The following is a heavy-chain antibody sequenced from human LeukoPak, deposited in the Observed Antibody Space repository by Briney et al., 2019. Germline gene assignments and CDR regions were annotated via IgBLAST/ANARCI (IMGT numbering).Heavy chain of an antibody. CDR2: ISSSGSST. CDR3: ARVDYDGSGYFPDY. Sequence: GGSLRLSCAASGFTFSNYGLNWVRQAPGKGLEWVSSISSSGSSTSYADSVKGRFTVSRDNAKNSLFLQMNSLRVEDTAVHYCARVDYDGSGYFPDYWGQGALVTVSS. J-gene: IGHJ4*02. D-gene: IGHD3-22*01. V-gene: IGHV3-21*01. CDR1: GFTFSNYG.